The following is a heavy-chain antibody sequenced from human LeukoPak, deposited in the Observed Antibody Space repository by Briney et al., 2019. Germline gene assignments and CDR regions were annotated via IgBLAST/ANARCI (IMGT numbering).Heavy chain of an antibody. V-gene: IGHV3-7*03. CDR3: ARRYSSGWFYFDY. CDR2: IKQDGSEK. CDR1: GFTFSSYW. Sequence: PGGSLRLSCAASGFTFSSYWMSWVRQAPGKGLEWVANIKQDGSEKYYVDSVEGRFTISRDNAKNSLYLQMNSLRAEDTAVYYCARRYSSGWFYFDYWGQGTLVTVSS. J-gene: IGHJ4*02. D-gene: IGHD6-19*01.